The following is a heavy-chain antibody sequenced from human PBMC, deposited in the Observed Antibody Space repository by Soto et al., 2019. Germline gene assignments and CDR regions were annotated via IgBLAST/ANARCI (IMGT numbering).Heavy chain of an antibody. CDR1: GFTFRSYG. J-gene: IGHJ4*02. CDR2: ISGSGGST. V-gene: IGHV3-21*01. D-gene: IGHD3-9*01. Sequence: LRLSCAASGFTFRSYGMHWVRQAPGKGLEWVSGISGSGGSTVYADSVKGRFTISRDNAKNSLYLQMNSLRAEDPAVYYCARGYFDWNFDYWGQGTLVTVSS. CDR3: ARGYFDWNFDY.